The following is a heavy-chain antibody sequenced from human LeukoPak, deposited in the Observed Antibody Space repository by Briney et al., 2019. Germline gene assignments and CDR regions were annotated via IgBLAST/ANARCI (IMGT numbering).Heavy chain of an antibody. CDR3: AKCPNNYYGSGKPGPAADY. D-gene: IGHD3-10*01. Sequence: PGGSLRLSCAASGFTFSSYARSWVRQAPGKGLEWVSAISGSGGSTYYADSVKGRFTISRDNSKNTLYLQMNSLRAEDTAVYYCAKCPNNYYGSGKPGPAADYWGQGTLVTVSS. V-gene: IGHV3-23*01. J-gene: IGHJ4*02. CDR1: GFTFSSYA. CDR2: ISGSGGST.